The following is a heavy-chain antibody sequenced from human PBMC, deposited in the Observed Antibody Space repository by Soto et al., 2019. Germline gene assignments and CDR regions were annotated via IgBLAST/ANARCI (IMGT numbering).Heavy chain of an antibody. CDR2: ISSSSSTI. CDR1: GFTFSSYS. Sequence: PGGSLRLSCAASGFTFSSYSMNWVRQAPGKGLEWVSYISSSSSTIYYADSVKGRFTISRDNAKNSLYLQMNSLRAEDTAVYYCARDLRSEIDYWGQGTLVTVSS. J-gene: IGHJ4*02. V-gene: IGHV3-48*01. CDR3: ARDLRSEIDY. D-gene: IGHD2-15*01.